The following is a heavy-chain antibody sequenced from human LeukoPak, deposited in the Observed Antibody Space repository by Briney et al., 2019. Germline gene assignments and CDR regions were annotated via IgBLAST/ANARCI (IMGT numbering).Heavy chain of an antibody. CDR2: INPNSGGT. D-gene: IGHD6-19*01. J-gene: IGHJ4*02. Sequence: ASVKVSCKASGYTFTGYYMRWVRQAPGQGLEWMGWINPNSGGTNYAQKFQGSVTMTRDTSISTAYMELSRLRSDDPAVYGCASAHGSSTAVARYWGQGTLVTVSS. CDR3: ASAHGSSTAVARY. CDR1: GYTFTGYY. V-gene: IGHV1-2*02.